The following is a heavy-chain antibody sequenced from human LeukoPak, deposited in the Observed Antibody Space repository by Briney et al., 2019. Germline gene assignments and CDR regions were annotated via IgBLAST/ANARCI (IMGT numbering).Heavy chain of an antibody. D-gene: IGHD2-21*02. Sequence: GGSLTLSCAASGFTFSSYAMSWVRQAPGKGLEWVSAISGSGGSTYYADSVKGRFTISRDNSKNTLYLQMNSLRAEDTAVYYCAKFIPHIVVVTYFDYWGQGTLVTVSS. V-gene: IGHV3-23*01. CDR2: ISGSGGST. J-gene: IGHJ4*02. CDR1: GFTFSSYA. CDR3: AKFIPHIVVVTYFDY.